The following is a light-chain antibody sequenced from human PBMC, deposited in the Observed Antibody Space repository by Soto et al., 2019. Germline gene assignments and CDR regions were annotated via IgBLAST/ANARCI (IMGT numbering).Light chain of an antibody. CDR2: GAS. CDR3: QQYGSSPPWT. Sequence: EVVLTQSPGTLSLSPGERATLSCRASQSVSSSDLAWYQQKPGQAPRLLIYGASTRATGIPARFSGSGSGTEFTLTISSLQSEDFAVYYCQQYGSSPPWTFGQGTKVDI. CDR1: QSVSSSD. J-gene: IGKJ1*01. V-gene: IGKV3-20*01.